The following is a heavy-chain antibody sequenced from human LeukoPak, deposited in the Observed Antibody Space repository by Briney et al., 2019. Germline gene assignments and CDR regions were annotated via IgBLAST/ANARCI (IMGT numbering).Heavy chain of an antibody. V-gene: IGHV1-18*01. Sequence: ASVKVSCKASGYTFTSYGISWVRQAPGQEFEWMGWISPYNDNTNYAKKFQGRVTLTTDTSTSTAYMELRGLTSDDTAVYYCAREPSGLLFDYWGLGTLVTVSS. D-gene: IGHD6-25*01. CDR1: GYTFTSYG. CDR3: AREPSGLLFDY. J-gene: IGHJ4*02. CDR2: ISPYNDNT.